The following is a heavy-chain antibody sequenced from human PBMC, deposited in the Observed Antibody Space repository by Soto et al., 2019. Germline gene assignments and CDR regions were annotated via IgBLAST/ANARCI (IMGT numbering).Heavy chain of an antibody. CDR2: IKSKTDGGTT. V-gene: IGHV3-15*07. J-gene: IGHJ4*02. CDR3: ARSPRYFDWTAPLNYFDY. Sequence: GGSLRLSCAASGFTFSNAWINWVRQAPGKGLEWVGRIKSKTDGGTTDFAAPVKGRFAISRDNSKNTLYLQMNSLRAEDTAVYYCARSPRYFDWTAPLNYFDYWGQGTLVTVSS. D-gene: IGHD3-9*01. CDR1: GFTFSNAW.